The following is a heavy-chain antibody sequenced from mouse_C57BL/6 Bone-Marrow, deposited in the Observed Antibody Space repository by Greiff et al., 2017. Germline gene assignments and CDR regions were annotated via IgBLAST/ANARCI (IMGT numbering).Heavy chain of an antibody. J-gene: IGHJ3*01. CDR2: INPNNGGT. Sequence: VQLQQSGPELVKPGASVKISCKASGYTFTDYYMNWVKQSHGKSLEWIGDINPNNGGTSYNQKFKGKATLTVDKSSSTAYMELRSLTSEDSAVYYGARSSSRVFAYWGQGTLVTVSA. CDR1: GYTFTDYY. D-gene: IGHD1-3*01. V-gene: IGHV1-26*01. CDR3: ARSSSRVFAY.